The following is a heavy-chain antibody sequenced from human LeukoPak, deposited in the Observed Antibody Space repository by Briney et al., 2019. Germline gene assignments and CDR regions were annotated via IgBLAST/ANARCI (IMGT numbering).Heavy chain of an antibody. CDR2: ISAYNGNT. J-gene: IGHJ4*02. V-gene: IGHV1-18*01. CDR1: GYTFTSYG. Sequence: ASVKVSCKASGYTFTSYGISWVRQAPGQGLEWMGWISAYNGNTSYAQKLQGRVTMTTDTSTSTAYMELRSLRSDDTAVYYCARDSHRSTIFGVIIPLGFDYWGQGTLVTVSS. D-gene: IGHD3-3*01. CDR3: ARDSHRSTIFGVIIPLGFDY.